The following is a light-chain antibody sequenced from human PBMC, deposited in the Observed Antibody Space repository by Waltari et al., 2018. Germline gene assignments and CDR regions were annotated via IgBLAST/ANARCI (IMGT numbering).Light chain of an antibody. CDR2: GAS. CDR1: QDISRW. J-gene: IGKJ4*01. CDR3: QQANSFPLT. Sequence: DIQMTQFPSSVSASVGDRVSITCRASQDISRWLAWYQQKPGKAPKFLIYGASNLQSGVPSRFSGNGSGTDFTLTISSLQPEDFATYYCQQANSFPLTFGGGTKVEIK. V-gene: IGKV1-12*01.